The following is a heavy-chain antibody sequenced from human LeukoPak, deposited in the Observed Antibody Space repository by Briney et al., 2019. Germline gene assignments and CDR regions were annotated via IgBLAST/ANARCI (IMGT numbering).Heavy chain of an antibody. D-gene: IGHD6-19*01. V-gene: IGHV3-66*01. Sequence: GGSLRLSCAASGFTVSSNYMSWVRQAPGKGLEWVSVIYSGGGTYYADSVKGRFTISRDNSKNTLYLQMNSLRAEDTAVYYCARAPGIAVAGYFDYWGQGTLVTVSS. CDR3: ARAPGIAVAGYFDY. J-gene: IGHJ4*02. CDR1: GFTVSSNY. CDR2: IYSGGGT.